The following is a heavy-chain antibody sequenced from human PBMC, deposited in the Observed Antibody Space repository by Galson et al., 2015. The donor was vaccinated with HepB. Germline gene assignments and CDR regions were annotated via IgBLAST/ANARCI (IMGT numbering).Heavy chain of an antibody. Sequence: SVKVSCKASGGTFSSYTISWVRQAPGQGLEWMGRIIPILGIANYAQKFQGRVTITADKSTSTAYMELSSLRSEDTAVYYCAREDPATAMTTVTRYFDYWGQGTLVTVSS. CDR2: IIPILGIA. CDR3: AREDPATAMTTVTRYFDY. D-gene: IGHD4-17*01. CDR1: GGTFSSYT. V-gene: IGHV1-69*04. J-gene: IGHJ4*02.